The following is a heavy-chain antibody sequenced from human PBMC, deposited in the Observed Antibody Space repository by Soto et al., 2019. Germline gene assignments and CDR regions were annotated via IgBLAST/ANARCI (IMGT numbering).Heavy chain of an antibody. CDR2: MNPNSGNT. J-gene: IGHJ6*02. D-gene: IGHD4-4*01. CDR1: GYTFTSYD. CDR3: ARGDYSIYYYYGMDV. V-gene: IGHV1-8*01. Sequence: ASVKVSCKASGYTFTSYDINWVRQATGQGLEWMGWMNPNSGNTGYAQKFQGRVTMTRNTSISTAYMELSSLRSEDTAVYYCARGDYSIYYYYGMDVWGQGTTVNVSS.